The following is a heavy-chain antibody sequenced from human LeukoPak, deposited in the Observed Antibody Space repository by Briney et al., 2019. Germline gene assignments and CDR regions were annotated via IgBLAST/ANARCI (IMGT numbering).Heavy chain of an antibody. J-gene: IGHJ4*02. Sequence: SVKVSCKASGYIFTGYFMHWVRQAPGQGLEWMGWLNPNSGDTNYAQKFQGRVTMTRDTSISTAYMELSRLRSDDTAVYYCARDERYDSSGYPFDYWGQGTLVSVSS. CDR1: GYIFTGYF. CDR2: LNPNSGDT. V-gene: IGHV1-2*02. CDR3: ARDERYDSSGYPFDY. D-gene: IGHD3-22*01.